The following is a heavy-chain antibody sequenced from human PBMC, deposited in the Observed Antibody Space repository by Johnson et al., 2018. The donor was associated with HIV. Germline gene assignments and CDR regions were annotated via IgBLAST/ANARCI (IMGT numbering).Heavy chain of an antibody. Sequence: VQLVEYGGGSVQPGRSLRLSCAASGFTFDDYAMHWVRQAPGKGLEWVSAISGSGGSTYYADSVKGRFTISRDNSKNTLYLQMNSLRAEDTAVYYCANGGYSYGYDAFDIWGQGTMVTVSS. D-gene: IGHD5-18*01. CDR1: GFTFDDYA. V-gene: IGHV3-23*04. CDR3: ANGGYSYGYDAFDI. J-gene: IGHJ3*02. CDR2: ISGSGGST.